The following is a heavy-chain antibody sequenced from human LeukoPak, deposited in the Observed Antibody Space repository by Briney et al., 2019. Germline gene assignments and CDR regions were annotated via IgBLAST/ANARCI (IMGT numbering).Heavy chain of an antibody. CDR1: GFTFSSYS. Sequence: PGGSLRLSCAASGFTFSSYSMNWVRQAPGKGLEGVSYISSSGSTIYYADSVKGRFTISRDNAKNSLYLQMNSLRAEDTAVYYCARGVTTVVTRDRKFDPWGQGTLVTVSS. J-gene: IGHJ5*02. CDR2: ISSSGSTI. V-gene: IGHV3-48*04. D-gene: IGHD4-23*01. CDR3: ARGVTTVVTRDRKFDP.